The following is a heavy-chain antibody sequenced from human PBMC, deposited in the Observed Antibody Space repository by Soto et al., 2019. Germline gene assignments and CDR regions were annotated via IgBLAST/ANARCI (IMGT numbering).Heavy chain of an antibody. Sequence: PSETLSLTCTLSGGPISSYYWSWLRRPPGNGLEWIGYIYYSGSTNYNPSLKSRVTISVDTSKNQFSLKLSSVTAADTAVYYCASSYYDILTGYYRPLDYWGQGTLVTVSS. CDR2: IYYSGST. J-gene: IGHJ4*02. CDR1: GGPISSYY. V-gene: IGHV4-59*01. D-gene: IGHD3-9*01. CDR3: ASSYYDILTGYYRPLDY.